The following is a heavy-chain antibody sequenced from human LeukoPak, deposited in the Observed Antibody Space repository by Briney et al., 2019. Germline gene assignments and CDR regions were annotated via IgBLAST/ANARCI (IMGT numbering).Heavy chain of an antibody. CDR1: GVTFSSNA. J-gene: IGHJ4*02. CDR2: VSNDGNNK. CDR3: AKDVAPDSGWDLDY. D-gene: IGHD6-19*01. V-gene: IGHV3-30*04. Sequence: GRSLRLSCVASGVTFSSNAMHWVRQAPGKALEWVAVVSNDGNNKYADSVKSRFTISRDNSKNTLYLQMNSLRAEDTAVYYCAKDVAPDSGWDLDYWGQGTLVTVSS.